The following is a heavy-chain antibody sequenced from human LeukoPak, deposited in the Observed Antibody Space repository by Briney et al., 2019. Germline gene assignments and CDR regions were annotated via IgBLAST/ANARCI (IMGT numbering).Heavy chain of an antibody. D-gene: IGHD3-16*01. CDR2: IKQDGSEK. J-gene: IGHJ4*02. CDR3: AKRGSYYYDN. Sequence: PGGSLRLSCAASGFTFSSYWMSWVRQAPGKGLEWVANIKQDGSEKYYVDSVKGRFTISRDNSKNTLFLQMNSLRADDTAVYYCAKRGSYYYDNWGQGTLVTVSS. CDR1: GFTFSSYW. V-gene: IGHV3-7*03.